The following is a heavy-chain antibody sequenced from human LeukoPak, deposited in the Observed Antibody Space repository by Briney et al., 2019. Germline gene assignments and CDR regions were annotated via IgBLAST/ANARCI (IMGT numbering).Heavy chain of an antibody. Sequence: GGSLRLSCAASGFTFSTYGMSWVRQAPGKGLEWVSAISGSGGSTYYADSVKGRFTISRDNSKNTLYLQMDSLRAEDTAVYYRAAVDVDTAFPWGQGTLVTVSS. J-gene: IGHJ5*02. V-gene: IGHV3-23*01. CDR3: AAVDVDTAFP. CDR1: GFTFSTYG. D-gene: IGHD5-18*01. CDR2: ISGSGGST.